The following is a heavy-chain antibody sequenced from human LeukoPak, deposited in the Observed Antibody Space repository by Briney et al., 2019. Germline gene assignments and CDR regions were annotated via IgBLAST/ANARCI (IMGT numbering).Heavy chain of an antibody. Sequence: GGSLRLSCATSGFTFNDYYMSWIRQAPGKGLEWLSYINIGGTNTHYAGSVKGRFTISRDNAKKSLYLEMNNLRAEDTAVYYCATDGAGFDTWGQGVLVTVSS. J-gene: IGHJ5*02. V-gene: IGHV3-11*01. CDR2: INIGGTNT. CDR3: ATDGAGFDT. CDR1: GFTFNDYY.